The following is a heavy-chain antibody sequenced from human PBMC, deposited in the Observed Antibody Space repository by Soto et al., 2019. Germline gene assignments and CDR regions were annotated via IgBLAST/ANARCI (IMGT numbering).Heavy chain of an antibody. D-gene: IGHD3-10*01. Sequence: GGSLRLSCEASGFTISDYYMSLIRQAPGKGLEWVSYISSVGTTTYYADSVKGRFSISMDKAKNSLYLQMNSLRAEDTGVYFCAKDQEGSGSHWLGYNYYGMEVWGEGTKVTVSP. CDR2: ISSVGTTT. V-gene: IGHV3-11*01. J-gene: IGHJ6*04. CDR3: AKDQEGSGSHWLGYNYYGMEV. CDR1: GFTISDYY.